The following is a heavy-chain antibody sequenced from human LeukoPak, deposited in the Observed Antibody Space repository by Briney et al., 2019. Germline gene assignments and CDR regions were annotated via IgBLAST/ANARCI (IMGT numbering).Heavy chain of an antibody. CDR3: ARVRFRLWLRGGRDWFDP. J-gene: IGHJ5*02. CDR2: INPSGGST. Sequence: ASVKVSCKPSGYTFTSYYMHWVRQAPGQGLEWMGIINPSGGSTSYAQKFQGRVTMTRDTSTSTVYMELSSLRSEDTAVYYCARVRFRLWLRGGRDWFDPWGQGTLVTVSS. CDR1: GYTFTSYY. D-gene: IGHD5-18*01. V-gene: IGHV1-46*01.